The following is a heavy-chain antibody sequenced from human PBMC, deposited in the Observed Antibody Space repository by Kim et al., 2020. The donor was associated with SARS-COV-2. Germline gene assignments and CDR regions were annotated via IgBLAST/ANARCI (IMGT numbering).Heavy chain of an antibody. D-gene: IGHD1-1*01. J-gene: IGHJ4*02. CDR3: VAYQYETTYDF. V-gene: IGHV4-39*01. CDR2: IYYTWTT. Sequence: SETLSLTCTVSGGSISSSRHYWAWIRQPPGKGLEWIGSIYYTWTTDYNPSLKSRVTISLDTSKNEFSLKLNSVAAADTAVYYCVAYQYETTYDFWGQGTLVGVSS. CDR1: GGSISSSRHY.